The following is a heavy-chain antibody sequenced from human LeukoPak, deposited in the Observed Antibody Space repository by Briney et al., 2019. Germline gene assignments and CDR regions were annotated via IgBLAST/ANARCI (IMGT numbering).Heavy chain of an antibody. Sequence: SETLSLTCTVSGGSLSSYYWSWIRQPAGKGLEWIGRIYTSGSTNYNPSLKSRVTMSVDTSKNQFSLKLSSVTAADTAVYYCARDPGGDCSGGSCYSPIPWGQGTLVTVSS. V-gene: IGHV4-4*07. D-gene: IGHD2-15*01. CDR2: IYTSGST. CDR3: ARDPGGDCSGGSCYSPIP. CDR1: GGSLSSYY. J-gene: IGHJ5*02.